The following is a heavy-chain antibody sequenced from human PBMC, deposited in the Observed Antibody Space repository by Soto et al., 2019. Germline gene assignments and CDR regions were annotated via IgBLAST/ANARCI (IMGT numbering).Heavy chain of an antibody. CDR3: ARAVVAATTVIGNWFDP. CDR1: GYTFTSYA. J-gene: IGHJ5*02. D-gene: IGHD2-15*01. CDR2: INAGNGNT. Sequence: QVQLVQSGAEVKKPGASVKVSCKASGYTFTSYAMHWVRQAPGQRLEWMGWINAGNGNTKYSQKFQGRVTITRDTSASTAYMELSSLRSEDTAVYYCARAVVAATTVIGNWFDPWGQGTLVTVSS. V-gene: IGHV1-3*01.